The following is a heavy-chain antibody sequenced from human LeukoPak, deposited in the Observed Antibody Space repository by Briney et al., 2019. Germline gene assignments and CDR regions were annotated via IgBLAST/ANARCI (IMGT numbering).Heavy chain of an antibody. Sequence: SETLSLTCAVYGGSFSGYYWSWLRQPPGKGLEWIGEINHSGSTNYNPSLKSRVTISVDTSKNQFSLKLSSVTAADTAVYYCARVVGASWYINYFDYWGQGTLVTVSS. D-gene: IGHD6-13*01. CDR2: INHSGST. CDR1: GGSFSGYY. V-gene: IGHV4-34*01. CDR3: ARVVGASWYINYFDY. J-gene: IGHJ4*02.